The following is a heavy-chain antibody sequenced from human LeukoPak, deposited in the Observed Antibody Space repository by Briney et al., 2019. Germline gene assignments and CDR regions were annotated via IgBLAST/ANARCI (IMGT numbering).Heavy chain of an antibody. CDR1: GFIFNKAW. V-gene: IGHV3-15*01. Sequence: PGGSLRLSCAASGFIFNKAWMTWLRQAPGKGLEWVGRIKSNIDGGTADYAAPVKGRFTVSRDDSRNILYLQMNSLKIEDTGVYYCATDWLDYWGRGTLVTVSS. CDR3: ATDWLDY. J-gene: IGHJ4*02. D-gene: IGHD3-22*01. CDR2: IKSNIDGGTA.